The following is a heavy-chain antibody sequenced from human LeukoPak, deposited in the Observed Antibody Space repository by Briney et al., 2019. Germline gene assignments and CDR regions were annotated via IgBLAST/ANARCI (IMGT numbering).Heavy chain of an antibody. CDR2: INHSGSI. V-gene: IGHV4-59*12. Sequence: SETLSLTCTVSGGSISSYYWSWIRQPPGKGLEWIGEINHSGSITYNPSLKSRVTISAEKSKSQFSLRLTSVTAADTAVYYCAKGVWAPRFDSWGQGTLVTVSS. J-gene: IGHJ5*01. CDR3: AKGVWAPRFDS. CDR1: GGSISSYY. D-gene: IGHD7-27*01.